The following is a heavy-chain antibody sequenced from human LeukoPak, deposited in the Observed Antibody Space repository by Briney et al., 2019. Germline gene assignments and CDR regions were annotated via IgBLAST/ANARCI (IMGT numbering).Heavy chain of an antibody. CDR2: IYSGGTT. CDR3: ARSGSGSYYSWFDP. CDR1: GFTLSSYN. D-gene: IGHD1-26*01. V-gene: IGHV3-53*01. J-gene: IGHJ5*02. Sequence: GGSLRLSCAASGFTLSSYNMKWVRQAPGKGRQWVSIIYSGGTTYYADSVKGRFTISRDNSKNTLYLQMNSLRAEDTAVYYCARSGSGSYYSWFDPWGQGTLVTVSS.